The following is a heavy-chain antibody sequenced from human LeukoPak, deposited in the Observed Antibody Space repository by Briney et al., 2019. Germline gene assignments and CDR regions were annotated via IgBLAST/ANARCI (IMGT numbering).Heavy chain of an antibody. CDR2: ISVYNGNT. CDR3: ARDRLSAGRGYYDSSGYV. J-gene: IGHJ4*02. CDR1: GSTFTGNN. D-gene: IGHD3-22*01. V-gene: IGHV1-18*04. Sequence: ASVKVSCTASGSTFTGNNMNWVRQAPGQGLEGMGGISVYNGNTNYAQKLQGRVTMTTDTSTSTAYMELRSLRSDDTAVYYCARDRLSAGRGYYDSSGYVWGQGTLVTVSS.